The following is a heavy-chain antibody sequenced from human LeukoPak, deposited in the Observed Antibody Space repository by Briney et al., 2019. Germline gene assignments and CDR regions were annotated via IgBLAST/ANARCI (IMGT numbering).Heavy chain of an antibody. V-gene: IGHV4-31*03. J-gene: IGHJ4*02. CDR1: GGSISSGGYY. CDR2: IYYSGST. D-gene: IGHD4-17*01. CDR3: ARATTVTTSPQYYFDY. Sequence: SETLSLTCPVSGGSISSGGYYWSWIRHHPRKYPQWIGYIYYSGSTYYNPSLKSRVTISVDTSKNQFSLKLSSVTAADTAVYYCARATTVTTSPQYYFDYWGQGTLVTVSS.